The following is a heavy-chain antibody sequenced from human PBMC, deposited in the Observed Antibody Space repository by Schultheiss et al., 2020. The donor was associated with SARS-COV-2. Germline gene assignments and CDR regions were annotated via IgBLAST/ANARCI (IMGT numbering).Heavy chain of an antibody. CDR3: ARDHFGQIPPLNWFDP. J-gene: IGHJ5*02. Sequence: GSLRLSCTVSGGSISSYYWSWIRQPAGKGLEWIGRIYTSGSTNYNPSLKSRVTMSVDTSKNQFSLKLSSVTAADTAVYYCARDHFGQIPPLNWFDPWGQGTLVTVSS. D-gene: IGHD3-16*01. V-gene: IGHV4-4*07. CDR2: IYTSGST. CDR1: GGSISSYY.